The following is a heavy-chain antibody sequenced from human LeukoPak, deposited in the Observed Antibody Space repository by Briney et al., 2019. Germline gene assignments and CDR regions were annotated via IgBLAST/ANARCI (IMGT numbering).Heavy chain of an antibody. CDR1: GGSISSGSYY. D-gene: IGHD3-22*01. J-gene: IGHJ3*02. Sequence: SETLSLTCTVSGGSISSGSYYWSWIRQPAGKGLEWIGRIYTSGSTNYNPSLKSRVTISVDTSKNQFSLKLSSVTAADTAVYYCARSIVVANGGAFDIWGQGTMVTVSS. CDR3: ARSIVVANGGAFDI. CDR2: IYTSGST. V-gene: IGHV4-61*02.